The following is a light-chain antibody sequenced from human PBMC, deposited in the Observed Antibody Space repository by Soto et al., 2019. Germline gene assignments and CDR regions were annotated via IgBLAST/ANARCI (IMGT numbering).Light chain of an antibody. V-gene: IGLV2-23*01. CDR1: SSDVGSYNL. CDR2: EGS. J-gene: IGLJ2*01. Sequence: QSALTQPASVSGSPGQSITISCTGTSSDVGSYNLVSWYQQHPGKAPKLMIYEGSKRPSGVSNRFSGCKSGNTASLTISGRQAEDEADYYCCSYAGSSTTVVFGGGTKVTVL. CDR3: CSYAGSSTTVV.